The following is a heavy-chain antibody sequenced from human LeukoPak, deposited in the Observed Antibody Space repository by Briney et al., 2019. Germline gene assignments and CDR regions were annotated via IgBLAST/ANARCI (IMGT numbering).Heavy chain of an antibody. CDR3: ARTNYYYDRSGYYDY. J-gene: IGHJ4*02. CDR1: GFTVSSNY. Sequence: GGSLRLSCTASGFTVSSNYMSWVRQAPGKGLEWVSVIYSGGSTYYADSVKGRFTISRDNSKNTLYLQMNSLRAEDTAVYYCARTNYYYDRSGYYDYWGQGTLVTVSS. CDR2: IYSGGST. V-gene: IGHV3-53*01. D-gene: IGHD3-22*01.